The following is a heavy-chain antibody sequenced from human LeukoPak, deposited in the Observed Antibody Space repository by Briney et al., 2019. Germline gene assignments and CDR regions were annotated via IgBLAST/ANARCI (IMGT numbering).Heavy chain of an antibody. D-gene: IGHD1-14*01. Sequence: GGTLRLSCAASGFTFSSYAMNWVRQAPGKGLEWVSAISGSGGRTYYADSVKGRFTISRDNSKNTLYLQVNSLRAADTAVYYCAKPARTDYADYWAQGTLVTVSS. J-gene: IGHJ4*02. CDR1: GFTFSSYA. CDR2: ISGSGGRT. V-gene: IGHV3-23*01. CDR3: AKPARTDYADY.